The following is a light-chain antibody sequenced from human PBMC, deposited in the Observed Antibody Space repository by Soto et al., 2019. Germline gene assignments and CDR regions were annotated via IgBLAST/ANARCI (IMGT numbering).Light chain of an antibody. CDR2: EVS. V-gene: IGLV2-8*01. CDR1: SSDVGGYNY. J-gene: IGLJ2*01. CDR3: SSYAGSNNLGV. Sequence: QSALTQPPSASGSPGQSVPISCTGTSSDVGGYNYVSWYQQHPGKAPKLMIYEVSKRPSGVPDRFSGSKSGNTASLTVSGLQAEDEADYYCSSYAGSNNLGVFGGGTKVTVL.